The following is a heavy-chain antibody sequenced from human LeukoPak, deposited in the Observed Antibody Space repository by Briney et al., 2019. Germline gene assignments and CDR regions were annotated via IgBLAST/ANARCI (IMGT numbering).Heavy chain of an antibody. D-gene: IGHD6-19*01. Sequence: SVKISCKASGGTFSSYAISWVRRAPGQGLEWMGRIIPIFGIANYAQKFQGRVTITADKSTSTAYMELSSLRSEDTAVYYCATAIAVAGTSGMDVWGQGTTVTVSS. CDR3: ATAIAVAGTSGMDV. J-gene: IGHJ6*02. V-gene: IGHV1-69*04. CDR1: GGTFSSYA. CDR2: IIPIFGIA.